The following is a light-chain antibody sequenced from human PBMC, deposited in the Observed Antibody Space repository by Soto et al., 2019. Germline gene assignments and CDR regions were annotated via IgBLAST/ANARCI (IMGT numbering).Light chain of an antibody. Sequence: EIVMTQSPATLSVSPGERATLSCRASQSVSSDLAWYHQKPGQAPRLLIYGASTRATGIPARFSGSGSGTEFTLTIKSLQSEDFAVYYCKQYAKLPITFGLGTRLEIK. CDR3: KQYAKLPIT. CDR2: GAS. CDR1: QSVSSD. J-gene: IGKJ5*01. V-gene: IGKV3-15*01.